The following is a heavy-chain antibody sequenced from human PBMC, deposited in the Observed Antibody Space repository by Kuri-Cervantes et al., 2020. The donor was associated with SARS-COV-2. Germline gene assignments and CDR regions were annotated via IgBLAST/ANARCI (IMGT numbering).Heavy chain of an antibody. V-gene: IGHV4-59*08. CDR2: IYYSGST. Sequence: GSLRLSCTVSGGSISSYYWSWIRQPPGKGLEWIGYIYYSGSTNYNPSLKSRVTISVDTSKNQSSLKLSSVTAADTAVYYCARRSGIRYWYFDLWGRGTLVTVSS. J-gene: IGHJ2*01. D-gene: IGHD3-10*01. CDR1: GGSISSYY. CDR3: ARRSGIRYWYFDL.